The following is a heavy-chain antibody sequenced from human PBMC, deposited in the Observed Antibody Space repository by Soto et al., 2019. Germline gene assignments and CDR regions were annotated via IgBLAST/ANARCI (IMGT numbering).Heavy chain of an antibody. CDR1: GYSIGNTYY. D-gene: IGHD3-10*01. CDR2: FFRSGNT. J-gene: IGHJ4*02. V-gene: IGHV4-38-2*02. CDR3: ARDRGIRLWRIDN. Sequence: TLSLTCEVSGYSIGNTYYWAWIRQSPGTGLEWIGSFFRSGNTYYNPSLESRVTISADTSKNQFSLNVRSVTVADTAVYFCARDRGIRLWRIDNWGKG.